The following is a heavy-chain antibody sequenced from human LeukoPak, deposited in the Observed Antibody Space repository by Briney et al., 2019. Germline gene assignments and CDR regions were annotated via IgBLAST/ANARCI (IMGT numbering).Heavy chain of an antibody. CDR3: ARSQSGSLIDY. Sequence: GGSLRPSCAASGFSLSAYGVHWVRQAPGKGLEWVAVIWYDGTSKDYADSVKGRFTFSRDNSKNTLYLQMNSLTVEDTAVYYCARSQSGSLIDYWGQGTLVTVSS. J-gene: IGHJ4*02. CDR1: GFSLSAYG. CDR2: IWYDGTSK. V-gene: IGHV3-33*01. D-gene: IGHD6-13*01.